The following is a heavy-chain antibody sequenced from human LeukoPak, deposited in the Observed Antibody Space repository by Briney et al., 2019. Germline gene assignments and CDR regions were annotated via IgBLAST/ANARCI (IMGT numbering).Heavy chain of an antibody. D-gene: IGHD3-10*01. CDR1: GFTFSSYW. CDR2: IKQDGSEK. V-gene: IGHV3-7*01. CDR3: ARDRLLLWFGELSRWFDP. Sequence: GGSLRLSCAASGFTFSSYWMSWVRQAPGKGLEWVANIKQDGSEKYYVDSVKGRFTISRDNAKNSLYLQMNSLRAEDTAVYYCARDRLLLWFGELSRWFDPWGQGTLVTVSS. J-gene: IGHJ5*02.